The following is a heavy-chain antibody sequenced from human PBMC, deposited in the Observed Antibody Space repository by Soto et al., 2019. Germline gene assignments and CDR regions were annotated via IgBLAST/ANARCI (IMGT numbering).Heavy chain of an antibody. CDR2: INHSGST. V-gene: IGHV4-34*01. J-gene: IGHJ5*02. CDR3: AREPYGDYVGYFDP. D-gene: IGHD4-17*01. CDR1: GGSFSGYY. Sequence: SETLSLTCAVYGGSFSGYYWTWIRQPPGTGLEWIGEINHSGSTNYNPSLKSRVTISVDTSKNQFSLKVSSVTAADTAVYYCAREPYGDYVGYFDPWGQGTLVTVSS.